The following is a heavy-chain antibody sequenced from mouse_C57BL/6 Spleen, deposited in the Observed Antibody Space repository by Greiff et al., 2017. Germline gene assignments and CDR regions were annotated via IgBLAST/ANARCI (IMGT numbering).Heavy chain of an antibody. CDR3: ARDIGDYYVEAWFAY. CDR1: GYSFTGSY. D-gene: IGHD1-1*01. V-gene: IGHV1-43*01. CDR2: INPSTGGT. Sequence: EVQLQQSGPELVKPGASVKISCKASGYSFTGSYMHWVKQSSEKSLEWIGEINPSTGGTSYNQKFKGKATLTVDKSSSTAYMQLKSLTAEDSAVYYCARDIGDYYVEAWFAYWGQGTLVTVSA. J-gene: IGHJ3*01.